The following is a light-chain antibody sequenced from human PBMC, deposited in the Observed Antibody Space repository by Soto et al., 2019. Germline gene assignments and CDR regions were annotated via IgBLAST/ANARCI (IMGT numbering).Light chain of an antibody. V-gene: IGKV3-20*01. CDR2: GAS. CDR1: QSVSSSY. CDR3: QQYGSSSYT. J-gene: IGKJ2*01. Sequence: EIVLTQSPGTLSLSPGERATLSCRASQSVSSSYLAWYQQKPGQAPRLLIYGASIRATGIPDRFSGSGSGTEFTLTISRLEPEDFAVYYCQQYGSSSYTFGQGTKLEIK.